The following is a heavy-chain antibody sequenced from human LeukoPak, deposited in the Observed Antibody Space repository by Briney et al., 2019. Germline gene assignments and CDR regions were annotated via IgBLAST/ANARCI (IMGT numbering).Heavy chain of an antibody. CDR3: AHTLAYCDGDCPDAFDV. V-gene: IGHV2-5*02. D-gene: IGHD2-21*02. CDR2: IYWDDDK. CDR1: GFSLITREVG. J-gene: IGHJ3*01. Sequence: SGPTLVNLTQTLTLTCTFSGFSLITREVGVGWIRQPPGKALEWLALIYWDDDKRYNTFLKSRLTSTKDTSKNQVVLSMTNIDPVDTATYYCAHTLAYCDGDCPDAFDVWGQGTKVTVSS.